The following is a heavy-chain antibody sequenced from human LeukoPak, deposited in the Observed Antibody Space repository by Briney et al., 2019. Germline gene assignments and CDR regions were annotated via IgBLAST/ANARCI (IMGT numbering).Heavy chain of an antibody. V-gene: IGHV3-30*04. CDR1: GFTFSSYA. D-gene: IGHD4-17*01. J-gene: IGHJ4*02. CDR3: ARALYGDYENYFDY. CDR2: ISYDGSNK. Sequence: GRSLRLSCAASGFTFSSYAMHWVRQAPGKGLEWVAVISYDGSNKYYADSVKGRFTIPRDNSKNTLYLQMNSLRAEDTAVYYCARALYGDYENYFDYWGQGTLVTVSS.